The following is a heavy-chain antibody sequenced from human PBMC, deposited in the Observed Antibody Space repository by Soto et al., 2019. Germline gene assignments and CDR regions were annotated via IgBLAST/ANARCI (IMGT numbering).Heavy chain of an antibody. CDR2: IKGKTDGGTT. V-gene: IGHV3-15*01. D-gene: IGHD6-6*01. CDR1: GFTFSNAW. J-gene: IGHJ4*02. Sequence: GGSLRLSCAASGFTFSNAWMSWVRQAPGKGLEWVGRIKGKTDGGTTDYAAPVKGRFTISRDDSKNTLYLQMNSLKTEDTAVYYCTTPGGSSSWWYFDYWGQGTLVTVSS. CDR3: TTPGGSSSWWYFDY.